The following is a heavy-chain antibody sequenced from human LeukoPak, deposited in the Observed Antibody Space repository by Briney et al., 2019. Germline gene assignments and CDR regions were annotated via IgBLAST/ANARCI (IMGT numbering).Heavy chain of an antibody. CDR1: GGSFSGYY. CDR2: INHSGST. D-gene: IGHD2-8*01. V-gene: IGHV4-34*01. CDR3: ARGSRSMAFDI. J-gene: IGHJ3*02. Sequence: SETLSLTCAVYGGSFSGYYWSWIRQPPGKGLEWIGEINHSGSTNYNPSLKSRVTISVDTSKSQFSLKLSSVTAADTAVYYCARGSRSMAFDIWGQGTMVTVSS.